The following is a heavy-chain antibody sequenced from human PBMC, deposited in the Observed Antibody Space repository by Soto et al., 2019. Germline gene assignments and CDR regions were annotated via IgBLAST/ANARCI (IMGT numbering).Heavy chain of an antibody. CDR2: TYYRSKWYN. D-gene: IGHD2-8*01. CDR3: ARLIGNSWLDS. CDR1: GDSVSTNSAT. J-gene: IGHJ5*01. V-gene: IGHV6-1*01. Sequence: QVQLQQSGPGLVKPSQTLSLTCAISGDSVSTNSATWDWIRQSPSRGLEWLGRTYYRSKWYNDYAVSVKGQXTXNXXTSNNQLSLQLNSVTPDDTAVHYCARLIGNSWLDSWGQGTLVTVSS.